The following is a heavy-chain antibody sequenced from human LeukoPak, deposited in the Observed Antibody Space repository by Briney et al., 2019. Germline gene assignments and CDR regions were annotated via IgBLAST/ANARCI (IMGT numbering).Heavy chain of an antibody. CDR1: AGTFSSYA. CDR3: AGSLYCSSTSCYYGGYYYYGMDV. J-gene: IGHJ6*02. Sequence: GASTKVSCKASAGTFSSYAISWVRQAPGQGLEWMGRIIPILGIANYAQKFQGRVTITADKSTSTAYMELSSLRSEDTAVYYCAGSLYCSSTSCYYGGYYYYGMDVWGQGTTVTVSS. CDR2: IIPILGIA. V-gene: IGHV1-69*04. D-gene: IGHD2-2*01.